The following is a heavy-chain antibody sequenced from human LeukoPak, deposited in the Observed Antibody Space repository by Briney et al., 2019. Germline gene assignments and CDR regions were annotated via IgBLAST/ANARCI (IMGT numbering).Heavy chain of an antibody. Sequence: GASLRLSCVGSGFDFGDYAIHWVRQAPGKGLEWVAVISYDGSNKYYAASVKGRFAISRDNSKDTLYLEMHSLRSDDTAVYYCARSYGGNSFNNLNAFDIWGQGTMVTVSS. CDR2: ISYDGSNK. D-gene: IGHD4-23*01. J-gene: IGHJ3*02. CDR1: GFDFGDYA. V-gene: IGHV3-30*09. CDR3: ARSYGGNSFNNLNAFDI.